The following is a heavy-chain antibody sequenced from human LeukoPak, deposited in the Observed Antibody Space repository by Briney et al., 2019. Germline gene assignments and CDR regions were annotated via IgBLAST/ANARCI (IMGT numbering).Heavy chain of an antibody. D-gene: IGHD6-13*01. CDR2: INPNSGGT. Sequence: ASAKVSCKASGYTFTGSYMHWVRQAPGQGLEWMGWINPNSGGTNYAQKFQGWVTMTRDTSISTAYMELSRLRSDDTAVYYCARVVTRSSSWSPLDYWGQGTLVTVSS. V-gene: IGHV1-2*04. CDR1: GYTFTGSY. CDR3: ARVVTRSSSWSPLDY. J-gene: IGHJ4*02.